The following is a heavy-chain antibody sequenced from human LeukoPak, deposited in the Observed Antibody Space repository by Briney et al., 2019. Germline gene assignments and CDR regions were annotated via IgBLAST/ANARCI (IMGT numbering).Heavy chain of an antibody. J-gene: IGHJ5*02. Sequence: GGSLRLSCAASGFSFSDYWMSWLRQAPGKGLEWVANVNKVGSEKFYVDSVKGRFTISRDNAKNSMHLQMSSLRAEDTAVYYCAKYSYGSGTSFDPWGQGTLVTVSS. CDR2: VNKVGSEK. CDR1: GFSFSDYW. CDR3: AKYSYGSGTSFDP. V-gene: IGHV3-7*01. D-gene: IGHD3-10*01.